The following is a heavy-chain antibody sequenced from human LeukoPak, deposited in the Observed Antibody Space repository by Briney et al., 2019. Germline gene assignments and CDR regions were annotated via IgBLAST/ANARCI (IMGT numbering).Heavy chain of an antibody. CDR3: AKAGGYCSSGTCYSNG. CDR1: GFTFSDYA. J-gene: IGHJ4*02. V-gene: IGHV3-30*18. D-gene: IGHD2-15*01. Sequence: PGGSLRLSCAASGFTFSDYAIHWVRQAPGKGLEWVAIISYDGSNKYYADSVKGRFTISRDNSKNTLYLQMNSLRVEDTAIYYCAKAGGYCSSGTCYSNGWGQGTLVTVSS. CDR2: ISYDGSNK.